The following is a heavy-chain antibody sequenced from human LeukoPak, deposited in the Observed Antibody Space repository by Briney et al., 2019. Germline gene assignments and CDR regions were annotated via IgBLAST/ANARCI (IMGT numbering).Heavy chain of an antibody. Sequence: ASVKVSCKASGYTFTSYGISWVRQAPGQGLEWMGWISVYNGNTNYAQKLQGRVTMTTDTSTSTAYMELRSLRSDDTAVYYCARYTDILTGYSLDYWGQGTLVTVSS. CDR3: ARYTDILTGYSLDY. V-gene: IGHV1-18*04. J-gene: IGHJ4*02. CDR2: ISVYNGNT. D-gene: IGHD3-9*01. CDR1: GYTFTSYG.